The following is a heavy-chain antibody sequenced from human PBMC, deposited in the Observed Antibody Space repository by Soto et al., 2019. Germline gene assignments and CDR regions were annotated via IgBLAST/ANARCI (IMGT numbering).Heavy chain of an antibody. V-gene: IGHV4-59*08. CDR3: ARLFRDVYNAVPY. J-gene: IGHJ1*01. CDR2: TSNSAPT. CDR1: GGSISSYH. Sequence: SETLSLTCTVSGGSISSYHWSWIRQSPGKGLEWIGYTSNSAPTIYNPSLKSRVTISADTSKNQFSLRLSSVTAADTAVYFCARLFRDVYNAVPYWGQGALVTVS. D-gene: IGHD3-3*01.